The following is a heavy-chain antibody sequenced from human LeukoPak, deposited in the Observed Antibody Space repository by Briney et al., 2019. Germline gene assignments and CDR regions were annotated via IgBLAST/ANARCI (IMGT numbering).Heavy chain of an antibody. V-gene: IGHV1-18*01. D-gene: IGHD2-2*01. J-gene: IGHJ4*02. CDR3: ARDVLVNLGYCSSTSCSKLDH. CDR2: ISAYNGNT. Sequence: ASVKVSCKASGYTFTSYGISWVRQAPGQGLEWMGWISAYNGNTNYAQKLQGRVTMTTDTSTSTAYMELRSLRSDDTAVYYCARDVLVNLGYCSSTSCSKLDHWGQGTLVTVSS. CDR1: GYTFTSYG.